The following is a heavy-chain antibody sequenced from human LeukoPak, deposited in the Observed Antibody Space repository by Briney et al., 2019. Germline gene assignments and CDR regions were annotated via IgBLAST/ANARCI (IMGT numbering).Heavy chain of an antibody. CDR3: ARGNWNYGSWFFDL. V-gene: IGHV4-30-2*01. J-gene: IGHJ2*01. Sequence: SETLSPTCGVSGGSISSGDYYWSWIRQPPGKGLEWTGHIHQSGSTSYHPPLRSRVSISLDRSNNQFSLEVNFVTAADTAVYYCARGNWNYGSWFFDLWGRGTLVTVSS. CDR1: GGSISSGDYY. CDR2: IHQSGST. D-gene: IGHD1-7*01.